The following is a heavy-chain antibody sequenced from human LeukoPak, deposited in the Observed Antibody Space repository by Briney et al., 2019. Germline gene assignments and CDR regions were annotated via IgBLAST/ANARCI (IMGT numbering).Heavy chain of an antibody. Sequence: GGSLRLSCAASGFTFSSYGMSWVRQAPGKGLDWVSAISGSGGSTYYADSVKGRFTISRDNSKNTLYLQMNSLRAEDTAIYYCAKTYGSGSSGVDYWGQGTLVTVSS. CDR3: AKTYGSGSSGVDY. CDR2: ISGSGGST. J-gene: IGHJ4*02. D-gene: IGHD3-10*01. CDR1: GFTFSSYG. V-gene: IGHV3-23*01.